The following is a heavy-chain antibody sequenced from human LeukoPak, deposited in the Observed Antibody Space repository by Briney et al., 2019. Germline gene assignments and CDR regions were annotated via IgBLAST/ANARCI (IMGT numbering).Heavy chain of an antibody. CDR3: ATGDEDSPMNFYH. CDR1: GFMVDDYT. V-gene: IGHV3-43*01. CDR2: INWDGGST. Sequence: GGALRLSCVASGFMVDDYTMHWVRQAPGKVLQWVSLINWDGGSTYYDASVKGRVTVSRDNSKNSLYLQMNSLRTEDTAFYYCATGDEDSPMNFYHWGQGTLVTVSS. J-gene: IGHJ4*02. D-gene: IGHD5-18*01.